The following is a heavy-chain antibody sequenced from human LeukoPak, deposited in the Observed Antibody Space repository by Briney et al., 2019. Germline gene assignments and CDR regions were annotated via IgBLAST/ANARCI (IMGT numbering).Heavy chain of an antibody. V-gene: IGHV4-59*05. Sequence: SETLSLTCTVSDDSITMYYWTWIRQPPGKGREWIGSIYYSGSTYYNPSLESRVTISVDTSKNQFSLKLSAVTAADTAVYYCATSGWYLLPGVYWGQGTLVTVSS. J-gene: IGHJ4*02. CDR3: ATSGWYLLPGVY. CDR2: IYYSGST. CDR1: DDSITMYY. D-gene: IGHD6-19*01.